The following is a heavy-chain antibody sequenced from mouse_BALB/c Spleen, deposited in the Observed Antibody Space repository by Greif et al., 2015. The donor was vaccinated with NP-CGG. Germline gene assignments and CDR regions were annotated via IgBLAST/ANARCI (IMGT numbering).Heavy chain of an antibody. CDR1: GYTFTSYW. Sequence: QVQLQQSGAELAKPGASVKMSCKASGYTFTSYWMHWVKQRPGQGLEWIGYINPSTGYTEYNQKFKDKATLTADKSSSTAYMQLSSLTSEDSAVYYCAREDYGNFFDYWGQGTTLTVSS. J-gene: IGHJ2*01. D-gene: IGHD2-1*01. CDR3: AREDYGNFFDY. V-gene: IGHV1-7*01. CDR2: INPSTGYT.